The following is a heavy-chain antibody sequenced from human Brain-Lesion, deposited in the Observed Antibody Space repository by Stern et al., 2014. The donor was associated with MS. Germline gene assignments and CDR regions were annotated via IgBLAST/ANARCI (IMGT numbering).Heavy chain of an antibody. Sequence: QVQLVQSGAEVKKPGASVKVSCKASGYTFTGYYMHWVRQAPGQGLEWMGWINPKSGGTNYAQKFQGWVTMTRDTSINTAYMELSRLRSDDTAVYYCATYYYDSTGYNDFWGQGTLVTGPS. D-gene: IGHD3-22*01. CDR2: INPKSGGT. V-gene: IGHV1-2*04. CDR3: ATYYYDSTGYNDF. J-gene: IGHJ4*02. CDR1: GYTFTGYY.